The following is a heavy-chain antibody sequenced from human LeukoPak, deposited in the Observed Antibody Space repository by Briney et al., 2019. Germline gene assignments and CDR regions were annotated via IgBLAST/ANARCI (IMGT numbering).Heavy chain of an antibody. J-gene: IGHJ6*03. D-gene: IGHD6-6*01. V-gene: IGHV3-53*01. Sequence: GGSLRLSCAASGFTVSSNYMSWVRQAPGKGLEWVSVIYSGGSTYYADSVKGRFTISRDNSKNTLYLQMNSLRAEDTAVYYCAGGKQLVRYYYYYMDVWGKGTTVTVSS. CDR2: IYSGGST. CDR1: GFTVSSNY. CDR3: AGGKQLVRYYYYYMDV.